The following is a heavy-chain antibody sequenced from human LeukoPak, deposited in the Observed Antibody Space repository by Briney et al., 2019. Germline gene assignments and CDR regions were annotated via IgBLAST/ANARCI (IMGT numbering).Heavy chain of an antibody. Sequence: GGSLRLSCAASGFTFSDYSMNWVRQAPGKGLEWVSSISSSSSYIYYADSVKGRFTISKDNAKNTVYLQMNSLRAEDTAVYYCVSFYETYWGRGTLVTVSS. CDR2: ISSSSSYI. CDR1: GFTFSDYS. J-gene: IGHJ4*02. CDR3: VSFYETY. D-gene: IGHD2/OR15-2a*01. V-gene: IGHV3-21*01.